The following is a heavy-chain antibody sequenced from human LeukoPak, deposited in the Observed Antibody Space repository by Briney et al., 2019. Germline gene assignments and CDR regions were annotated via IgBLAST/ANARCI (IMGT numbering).Heavy chain of an antibody. CDR1: GYTFTGYY. CDR2: INPNSGGT. Sequence: ASVKVSFKASGYTFTGYYMHWVRQAPGQGLEWMGWINPNSGGTNYAQKFQGRVTMTRDTSISTAYMELSRLRSDDTAVYYCARVYDSSGSNNWFDPWGQGTLVTVSS. V-gene: IGHV1-2*02. D-gene: IGHD3-22*01. CDR3: ARVYDSSGSNNWFDP. J-gene: IGHJ5*02.